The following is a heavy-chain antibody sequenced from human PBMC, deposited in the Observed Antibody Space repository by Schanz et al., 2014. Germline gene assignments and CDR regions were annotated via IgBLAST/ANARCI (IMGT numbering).Heavy chain of an antibody. Sequence: QVQLQESGPGLVKPSETLSLNCRISGSINSYYWSWIRQPPGKGLEWIGYISYSGSTNYNPSLSIRVTISLDRSRTQCSLNLRTVTAADTAIYYCARRIAARSGVGYDYHYGMDVWGQGTTVIVSS. CDR3: ARRIAARSGVGYDYHYGMDV. V-gene: IGHV4-59*01. CDR1: GSINSYY. J-gene: IGHJ6*02. D-gene: IGHD6-6*01. CDR2: ISYSGST.